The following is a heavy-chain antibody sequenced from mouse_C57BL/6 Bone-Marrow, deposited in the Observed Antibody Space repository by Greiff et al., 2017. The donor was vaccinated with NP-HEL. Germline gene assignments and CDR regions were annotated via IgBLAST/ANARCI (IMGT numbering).Heavy chain of an antibody. CDR3: AREVGWEYFDY. Sequence: EVHLVESGGGLVKPGGSLKLSCAASGFTFSSYAMSWVRQTPEKRLEWVATISDGGSYTYYPDTVKGRFTISRDNAKNNLYLQMSHLKSEDTAMYYCAREVGWEYFDYWGQGTTLTVSS. CDR2: ISDGGSYT. CDR1: GFTFSSYA. D-gene: IGHD3-3*01. J-gene: IGHJ2*01. V-gene: IGHV5-4*01.